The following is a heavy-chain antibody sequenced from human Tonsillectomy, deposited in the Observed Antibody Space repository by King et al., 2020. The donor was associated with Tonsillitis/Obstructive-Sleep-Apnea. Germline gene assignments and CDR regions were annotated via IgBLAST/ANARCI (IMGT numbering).Heavy chain of an antibody. CDR2: ISYNGDDI. CDR1: GFIFDDYA. CDR3: AKAIPVAYTEGSASYFGH. D-gene: IGHD3-16*01. V-gene: IGHV3-9*01. Sequence: VQLVESGGGLVQPGRSLRLSCAASGFIFDDYAMHWVRHAPGKGLEWVSGISYNGDDIAYADSVKGRFTISRDNAKNSLYLRMNSLRAEDTALYYCAKAIPVAYTEGSASYFGHWGQGTLVTVSS. J-gene: IGHJ4*02.